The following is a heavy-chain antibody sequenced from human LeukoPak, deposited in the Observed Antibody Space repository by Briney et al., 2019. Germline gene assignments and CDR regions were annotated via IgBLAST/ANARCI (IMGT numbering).Heavy chain of an antibody. D-gene: IGHD3-10*01. CDR3: ARIMVRGASMDV. CDR1: GASITRYY. J-gene: IGHJ6*02. Sequence: SETLSLTCTVSGASITRYYWNWVRQSPGKGLEWIGYIFYSGSTDYNPSLKSRVTMSVDTSKNQFSLNLDSVTAADTAVYYCARIMVRGASMDVWGQGTTVTVSS. CDR2: IFYSGST. V-gene: IGHV4-59*01.